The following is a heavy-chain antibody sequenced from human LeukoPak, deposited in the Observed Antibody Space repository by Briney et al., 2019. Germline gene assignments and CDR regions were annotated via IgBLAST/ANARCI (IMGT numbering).Heavy chain of an antibody. CDR3: ARRRTAGNALDI. Sequence: SDTLSLTCAVSGYSISSNDWWGWIRQPPGKGLEWIGYISYSGSTYYNPSLRSRVTMSVDTSKNQFSLRLNSVNAVDTAVYYCARRRTAGNALDIWGQGTMVTVSS. CDR1: GYSISSNDW. J-gene: IGHJ3*02. D-gene: IGHD3-10*01. CDR2: ISYSGST. V-gene: IGHV4-28*01.